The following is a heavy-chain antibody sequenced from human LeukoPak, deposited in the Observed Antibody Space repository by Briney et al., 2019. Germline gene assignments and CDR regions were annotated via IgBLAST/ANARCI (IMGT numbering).Heavy chain of an antibody. J-gene: IGHJ6*03. V-gene: IGHV1-2*02. Sequence: ASLKVSCKASGYTFTGYYMHWVRQAPGQGLEWMGWINPNSGGTNYAQKFQGRVTMTRDTSISTAYMELSRLRSDDTAVYYYARGDAAAATSRYYYYYMDVWGKGTTVTVSS. CDR1: GYTFTGYY. D-gene: IGHD6-13*01. CDR2: INPNSGGT. CDR3: ARGDAAAATSRYYYYYMDV.